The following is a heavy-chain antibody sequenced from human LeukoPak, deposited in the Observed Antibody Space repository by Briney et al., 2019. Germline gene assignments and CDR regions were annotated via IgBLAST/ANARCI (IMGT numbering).Heavy chain of an antibody. J-gene: IGHJ6*02. Sequence: PGGSLRLSCAASGFTFSSYAMSWVRQAPGKGLEWVSAISGSGGSTYYADSVKGRFTISRDNSKNTLYLQMNSLRAEDTAVYYCAKGGLWLGELNLIMDVWGQGTTVTVSS. CDR3: AKGGLWLGELNLIMDV. CDR2: ISGSGGST. CDR1: GFTFSSYA. D-gene: IGHD3-10*01. V-gene: IGHV3-23*01.